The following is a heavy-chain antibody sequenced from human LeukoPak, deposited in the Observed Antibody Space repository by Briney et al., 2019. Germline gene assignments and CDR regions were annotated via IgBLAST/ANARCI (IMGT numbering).Heavy chain of an antibody. CDR1: GFTFSSYA. V-gene: IGHV3-23*01. CDR3: ALSPLYGMDV. J-gene: IGHJ6*02. Sequence: PGGSLRLSCVASGFTFSSYAMSWVRQAPGKGLEWVSHISGSGGTTYYADSVKGRFTISRDNSKNTLYLQMNSLRAEDTAVYYCALSPLYGMDVWGQGTTVTVSS. CDR2: ISGSGGTT.